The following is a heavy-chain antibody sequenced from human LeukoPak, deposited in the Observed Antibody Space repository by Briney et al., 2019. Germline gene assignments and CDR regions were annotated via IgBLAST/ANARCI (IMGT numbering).Heavy chain of an antibody. V-gene: IGHV4-61*02. CDR2: IYTSGNT. J-gene: IGHJ6*03. CDR3: ARGPGEWELMLDYYYYMDV. D-gene: IGHD1-26*01. CDR1: GGSISSSSYY. Sequence: PSETLSLTCTVSGGSISSSSYYWSWIRQPAGKGLEWIGRIYTSGNTNYNPSLKSRVTMSVDTSKNQFSLKLSSVTAADTAVYYCARGPGEWELMLDYYYYMDVWGKGTTVTVSS.